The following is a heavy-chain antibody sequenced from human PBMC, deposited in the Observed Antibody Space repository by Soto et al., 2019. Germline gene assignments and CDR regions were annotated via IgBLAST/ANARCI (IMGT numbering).Heavy chain of an antibody. CDR2: IYYSGST. CDR1: GGSISSGGYY. D-gene: IGHD3-22*01. CDR3: ASVAYDSSGYYYFDY. V-gene: IGHV4-31*03. Sequence: ASETLSLTCTVSGGSISSGGYYWSWIRQHPGKGLEWIGYIYYSGSTYYNPSLKSRVTISVDTSKNQFSLKLSSVTAADTAVYYCASVAYDSSGYYYFDYWGQGTLVTVSS. J-gene: IGHJ4*02.